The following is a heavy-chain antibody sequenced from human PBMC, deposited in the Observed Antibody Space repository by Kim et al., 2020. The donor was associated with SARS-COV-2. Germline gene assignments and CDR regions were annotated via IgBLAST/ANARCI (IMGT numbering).Heavy chain of an antibody. D-gene: IGHD3-10*01. CDR2: ISYDGSNK. J-gene: IGHJ6*02. CDR1: GFTFSSCA. V-gene: IGHV3-30-3*01. Sequence: GGSLRLSCAASGFTFSSCAIHWVRQAPGKGLEWVAVISYDGSNKNYADSVKGRFTISRDNSKNTLYLQMNSLRAEDTALYYCARDPGSRLRGLTYSYYGIDVWGQGTTVTVSS. CDR3: ARDPGSRLRGLTYSYYGIDV.